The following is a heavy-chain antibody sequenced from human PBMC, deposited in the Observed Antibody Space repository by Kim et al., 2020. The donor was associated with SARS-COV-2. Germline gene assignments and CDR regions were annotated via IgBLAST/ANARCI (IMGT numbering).Heavy chain of an antibody. D-gene: IGHD6-6*01. CDR1: GFTFSSYA. CDR3: AKDSRIAARPGYFDY. J-gene: IGHJ4*02. V-gene: IGHV3-33*06. CDR2: IWYDGSNK. Sequence: GGSLRLSCAASGFTFSSYAMHWVRQAPGKGLEWVAVIWYDGSNKYYADSVKGRFTISRDNSKNTLYLQMNSLRAEDTAVYYCAKDSRIAARPGYFDYWGQGTLVTVSS.